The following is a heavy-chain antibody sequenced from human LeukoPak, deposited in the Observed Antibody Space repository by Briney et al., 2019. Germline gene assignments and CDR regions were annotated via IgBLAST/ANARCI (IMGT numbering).Heavy chain of an antibody. CDR2: INPSGGST. V-gene: IGHV1-46*01. CDR1: GYTFTSYY. Sequence: GASVKVSCKASGYTFTSYYMHWVRQAPGQGLEWMGIINPSGGSTSYAQKFQGRVTMTRDMSTSTDYMELSSLRSEDTAVYYCARETTTNDGVFDYWGQGTLVIVSS. J-gene: IGHJ4*02. CDR3: ARETTTNDGVFDY. D-gene: IGHD4-11*01.